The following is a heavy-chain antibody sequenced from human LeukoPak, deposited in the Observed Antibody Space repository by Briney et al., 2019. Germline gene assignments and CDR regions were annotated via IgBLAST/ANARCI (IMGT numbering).Heavy chain of an antibody. CDR3: ARGYSYGYWAFDY. CDR2: IIPIFGTA. D-gene: IGHD5-18*01. V-gene: IGHV1-69*01. Sequence: ASVKVSCKASGGTFSSYAISWVRQAPGQGLEWMGGIIPIFGTANYAQKFQGRVTITADESTSTAYMELSSLRSEDTAVYYCARGYSYGYWAFDYWGQGTLVTVSS. CDR1: GGTFSSYA. J-gene: IGHJ4*02.